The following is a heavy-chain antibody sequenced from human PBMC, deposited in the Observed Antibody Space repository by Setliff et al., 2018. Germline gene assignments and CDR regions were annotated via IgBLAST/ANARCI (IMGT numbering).Heavy chain of an antibody. Sequence: GGSLRLSCAASGFTFTAYTMNWVRQAPGQGLEWVASIDTSGGSTDYADSVKGRFTISRDNSKNTLYLQMSSLRAEDTAIYYCARDTSGRDALDVWGQGTTVTVSS. CDR2: IDTSGGST. D-gene: IGHD3-10*01. CDR3: ARDTSGRDALDV. V-gene: IGHV3-23*01. CDR1: GFTFTAYT. J-gene: IGHJ3*01.